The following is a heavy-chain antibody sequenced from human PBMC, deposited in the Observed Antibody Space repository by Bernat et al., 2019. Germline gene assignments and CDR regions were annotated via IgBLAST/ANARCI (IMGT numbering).Heavy chain of an antibody. D-gene: IGHD1-1*01. J-gene: IGHJ3*02. CDR2: INSDGSST. CDR1: GFTFSTYW. V-gene: IGHV3-74*01. CDR3: VREERAYYWNDHSTFDT. Sequence: EVQLVESGGGLVQPGGSLRLSCAASGFTFSTYWMHWVRQAPGKGLVWVSRINSDGSSTNYGDSVKGRFTISRDNARNTLYLQMNSLRAEDTAVYYCVREERAYYWNDHSTFDTWGQGTMVTVSS.